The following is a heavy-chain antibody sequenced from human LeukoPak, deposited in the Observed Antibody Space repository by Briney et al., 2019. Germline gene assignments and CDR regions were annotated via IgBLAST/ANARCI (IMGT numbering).Heavy chain of an antibody. Sequence: PGGSLRLSCAASGFTFSSYSMNWVRQAPGKGLEWVSSISSSSSYIYYADSVKGRFTISRDNAKNTLYLQMNSLRAEDTAVYYCAKSAGYSSGWLVDYWGQGTLVTVSS. J-gene: IGHJ4*02. CDR3: AKSAGYSSGWLVDY. D-gene: IGHD6-19*01. CDR1: GFTFSSYS. V-gene: IGHV3-21*04. CDR2: ISSSSSYI.